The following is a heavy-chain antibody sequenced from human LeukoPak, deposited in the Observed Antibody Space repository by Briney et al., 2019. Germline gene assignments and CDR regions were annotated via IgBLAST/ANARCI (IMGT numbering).Heavy chain of an antibody. D-gene: IGHD2/OR15-2a*01. V-gene: IGHV3-48*04. Sequence: GGSLRLSCAASGFTFSSYSMNWVRQAPGKGLEWVSYISSSSSTIYYADSVKGRFTISRDNTKNSLYLQMNSLRAEDTAVYYCARGQRNTWNYMDVWGKGTTVTVSS. CDR1: GFTFSSYS. CDR3: ARGQRNTWNYMDV. J-gene: IGHJ6*03. CDR2: ISSSSSTI.